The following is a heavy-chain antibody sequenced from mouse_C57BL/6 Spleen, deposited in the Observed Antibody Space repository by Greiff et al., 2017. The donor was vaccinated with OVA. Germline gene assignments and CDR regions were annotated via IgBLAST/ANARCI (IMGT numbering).Heavy chain of an antibody. J-gene: IGHJ4*01. CDR1: GYTFTDYY. CDR2: INTNNGGT. D-gene: IGHD2-12*01. CDR3: ASGAEYDAFYYALDY. V-gene: IGHV1-26*01. Sequence: VQLQQSGPELVKPGASVKISCKASGYTFTDYYMNWVKQSHGKSLEWIGDINTNNGGTIYNQKFKGKATLTVDKSSSTAYMELRSLTSEDSAVYYCASGAEYDAFYYALDYWGQVAPGTVSS.